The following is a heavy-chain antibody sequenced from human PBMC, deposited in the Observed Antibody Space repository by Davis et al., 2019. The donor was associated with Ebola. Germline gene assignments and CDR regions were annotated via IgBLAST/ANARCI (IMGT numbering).Heavy chain of an antibody. CDR2: INHSGST. CDR1: GGSFSGYY. CDR3: ASSSWYYFDY. D-gene: IGHD6-13*01. Sequence: SETLSLTCAVYGGSFSGYYWSWIRQPPGKGLEWIGEINHSGSTNYNPSLKSRVTISVDTSKNQFSLKLSSVTAADTAVYYCASSSWYYFDYWGQGTLVTVSS. V-gene: IGHV4-34*01. J-gene: IGHJ4*02.